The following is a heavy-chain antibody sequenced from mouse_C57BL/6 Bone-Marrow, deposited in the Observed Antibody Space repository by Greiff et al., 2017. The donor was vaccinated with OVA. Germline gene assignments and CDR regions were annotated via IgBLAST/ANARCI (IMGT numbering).Heavy chain of an antibody. CDR1: GYSITSGYY. D-gene: IGHD1-1*01. J-gene: IGHJ1*03. V-gene: IGHV3-6*01. CDR3: ARDRTTVRYFDV. CDR2: ISYDGSN. Sequence: VQLKESGPGLVKPSQSLSLTCSVTGYSITSGYYWNWIRQFPGNKLEWMGYISYDGSNNYNPSLKNRISITRDTSKNQFFLKLNSVTTEDTATYYCARDRTTVRYFDVWGTGTTVTVSS.